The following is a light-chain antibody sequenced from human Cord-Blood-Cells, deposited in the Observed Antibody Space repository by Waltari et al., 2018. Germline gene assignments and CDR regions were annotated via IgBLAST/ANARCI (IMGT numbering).Light chain of an antibody. CDR3: MIWHSSAYV. V-gene: IGLV5-45*03. J-gene: IGLJ1*01. CDR2: YKSDSDK. CDR1: SGINVGTYR. Sequence: QAVLTQPYSLSASPGASASLTCTLRSGINVGTYRIYAYQPKPESPPQYLLRYKSDSDKQQGSGVPSRFSGSKDASANAGILLISGLQSEDEADYYCMIWHSSAYVFGTGTKVTVL.